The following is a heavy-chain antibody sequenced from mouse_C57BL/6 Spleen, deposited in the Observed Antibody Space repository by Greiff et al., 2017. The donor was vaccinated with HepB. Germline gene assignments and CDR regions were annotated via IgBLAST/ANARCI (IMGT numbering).Heavy chain of an antibody. J-gene: IGHJ1*03. V-gene: IGHV5-4*01. Sequence: EVQLVESGGGLVKPGGSLKLSCAASGFTFSSYAMSWVRQTPEKRLEWVATISDGGSYTYYPDNVKGRFTISRDNAKNNLYLQMSHLKSEDTAMYYCARYYDLGYFDVWGTGTTVTVSS. CDR2: ISDGGSYT. CDR1: GFTFSSYA. D-gene: IGHD2-4*01. CDR3: ARYYDLGYFDV.